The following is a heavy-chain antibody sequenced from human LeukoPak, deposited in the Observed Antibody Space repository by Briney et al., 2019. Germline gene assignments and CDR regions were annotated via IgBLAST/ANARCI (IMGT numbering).Heavy chain of an antibody. CDR3: ARVDYTVTTVTSSDY. Sequence: GGSLRLSCAASGFTFSSYSMNWGRQAPGKGLEWVSSISSSSSYIYYADSVKGRFTISRDNAKNSLYLQMNSLRAEDTAVYYCARVDYTVTTVTSSDYWGQGTLVTVSS. CDR2: ISSSSSYI. V-gene: IGHV3-21*01. D-gene: IGHD4-17*01. CDR1: GFTFSSYS. J-gene: IGHJ4*02.